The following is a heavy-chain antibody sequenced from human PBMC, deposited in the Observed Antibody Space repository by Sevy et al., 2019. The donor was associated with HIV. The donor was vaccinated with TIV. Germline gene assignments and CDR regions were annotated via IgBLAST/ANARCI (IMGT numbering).Heavy chain of an antibody. V-gene: IGHV4-59*08. Sequence: SDTLSLTCTVSGGSITSLYWNWIRQPPGKGLEWIANIYYNGHINYNPSLKSRVTLSLDTSKNQFSLRLRSVTAADTAMYYCAGENAWGRGYSWGQGTLVTVSS. CDR3: AGENAWGRGYS. CDR1: GGSITSLY. CDR2: IYYNGHI. D-gene: IGHD1-26*01. J-gene: IGHJ4*02.